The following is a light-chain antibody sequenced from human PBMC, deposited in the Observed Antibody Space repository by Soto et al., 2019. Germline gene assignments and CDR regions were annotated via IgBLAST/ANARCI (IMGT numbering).Light chain of an antibody. CDR1: QSVNVN. Sequence: EIVMTQSPATLSVSPGERATLSCRASQSVNVNLAWYQQKSGQAPRLLIYGSSTRVSGIPARFSGGGSGTEFTLTISSLQSEDCAVYYCQQRSNWPHTFGPGTKLEIK. J-gene: IGKJ2*01. CDR2: GSS. V-gene: IGKV3-15*01. CDR3: QQRSNWPHT.